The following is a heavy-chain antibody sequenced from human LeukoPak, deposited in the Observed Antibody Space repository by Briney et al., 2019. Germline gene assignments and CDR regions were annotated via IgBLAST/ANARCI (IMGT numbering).Heavy chain of an antibody. D-gene: IGHD3-10*01. CDR1: GFTFSEYY. V-gene: IGHV3-11*01. CDR3: AREMDGPYGSGSPLDY. Sequence: PGGSLRLSCAASGFTFSEYYMGWIRQAPGKGLEWVSYISSSGSTTYYADSVKGRFTISRDNAKNSLYLQMNSLRAEDTAVYYCAREMDGPYGSGSPLDYWGQGTLVTVSS. J-gene: IGHJ4*02. CDR2: ISSSGSTT.